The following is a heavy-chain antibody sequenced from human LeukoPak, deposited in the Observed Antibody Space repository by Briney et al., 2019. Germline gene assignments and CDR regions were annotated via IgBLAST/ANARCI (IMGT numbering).Heavy chain of an antibody. CDR1: GFTVSSNY. CDR2: IYSGGST. D-gene: IGHD5-18*01. CDR3: ARGYSYGSWGSGLGD. J-gene: IGHJ4*02. Sequence: SGGSLRLSCAASGFTVSSNYMSWVRQAPGKVLEWVSVIYSGGSTYYADSVKGRFTISRDNSKNTLYLQMNSLRAEDTAVYYCARGYSYGSWGSGLGDWGQGTLVTVSS. V-gene: IGHV3-66*01.